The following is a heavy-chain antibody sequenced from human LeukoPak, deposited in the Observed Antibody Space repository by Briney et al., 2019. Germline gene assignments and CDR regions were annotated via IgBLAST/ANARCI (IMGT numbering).Heavy chain of an antibody. V-gene: IGHV1-8*03. CDR1: GYAFTSYD. J-gene: IGHJ3*02. CDR2: MNPNSGNT. CDR3: ARVWYYYDATDAFDI. D-gene: IGHD3-22*01. Sequence: ASVKVSCKASGYAFTSYDINWVRQATGQGLEWMGWMNPNSGNTGYAQKFQGRVTITRNTSISTAYMELSRLRSDDTAVYYCARVWYYYDATDAFDIWGQGTMVTVSS.